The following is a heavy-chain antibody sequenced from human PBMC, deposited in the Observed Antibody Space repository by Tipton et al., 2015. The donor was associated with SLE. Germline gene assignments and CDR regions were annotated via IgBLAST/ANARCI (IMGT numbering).Heavy chain of an antibody. V-gene: IGHV5-51*03. CDR1: GYSFTSYW. CDR2: IYPGDSDT. J-gene: IGHJ3*02. CDR3: ARTVIAAAGTGAFDI. Sequence: QSGAEVKKPGESLKISCKGSGYSFTSYWIGWVRQMPGKGLEWMGIIYPGDSDTSYSPSFQGQVTISADKSISTAYLQWSSLKASDTAMYYCARTVIAAAGTGAFDIWGQGTMVTVPS. D-gene: IGHD6-13*01.